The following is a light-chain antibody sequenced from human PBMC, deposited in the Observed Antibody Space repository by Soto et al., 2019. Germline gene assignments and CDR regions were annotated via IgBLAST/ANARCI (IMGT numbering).Light chain of an antibody. V-gene: IGLV1-47*01. CDR3: AAWDDNVNGWV. CDR2: RNN. CDR1: SSNLGSNF. J-gene: IGLJ3*02. Sequence: QSVLTQPPSASGTPGQRVTFSCSGTSSNLGSNFVYWYQQVPGTAPKLLIERNNERPSGVPDRFSGSKSGTSASLAISGLRSEDEADYYCAAWDDNVNGWVFGGGTKLTVL.